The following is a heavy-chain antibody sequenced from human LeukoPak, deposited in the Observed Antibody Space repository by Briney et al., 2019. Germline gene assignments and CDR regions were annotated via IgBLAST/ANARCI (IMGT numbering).Heavy chain of an antibody. V-gene: IGHV1-2*02. CDR3: ARVGYSGSYLDY. CDR1: GYTFTDYY. D-gene: IGHD1-26*01. J-gene: IGHJ4*02. CDR2: INPNSGGT. Sequence: GASVKVSCKASGYTFTDYYMHWVRQTPGQGLEWMGWINPNSGGTNYAQKFQGRVTMTGDTSISTAYMELSRLRSDGTAVYYCARVGYSGSYLDYWGQGTLVTVSS.